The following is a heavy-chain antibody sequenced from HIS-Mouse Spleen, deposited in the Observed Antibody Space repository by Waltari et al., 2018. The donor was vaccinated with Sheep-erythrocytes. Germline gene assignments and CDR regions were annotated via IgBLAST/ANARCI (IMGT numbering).Heavy chain of an antibody. D-gene: IGHD1-26*01. V-gene: IGHV3-43D*03. Sequence: EVQLVESGGGLVKPGGSLRLSCAASGFTFDDYAMPWVAQAPGKGLEWVSLISWDGGSTYYADSVKGRFTISRDNSKNSLYLQMNSLRAEDTALYYCAKDLTLVGAHYYYYYGMDVWGQGTTVTVSS. CDR3: AKDLTLVGAHYYYYYGMDV. CDR1: GFTFDDYA. J-gene: IGHJ6*02. CDR2: ISWDGGST.